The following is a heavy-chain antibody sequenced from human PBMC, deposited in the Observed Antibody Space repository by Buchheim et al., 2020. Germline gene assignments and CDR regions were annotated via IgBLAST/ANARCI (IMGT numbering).Heavy chain of an antibody. CDR2: MYTSGRT. CDR1: GGSISSGSYY. CDR3: AREDDDWLLFRYFDY. Sequence: QVQLQESGPGLVKPSQTLSLTCTVSGGSISSGSYYWSWIRQPAGKGLEWIGRMYTSGRTNYNPSLNSRVTISVDTSNNQFSLKLSSVTAADTAVYYCAREDDDWLLFRYFDYWGQGTL. D-gene: IGHD3-9*01. J-gene: IGHJ4*02. V-gene: IGHV4-61*02.